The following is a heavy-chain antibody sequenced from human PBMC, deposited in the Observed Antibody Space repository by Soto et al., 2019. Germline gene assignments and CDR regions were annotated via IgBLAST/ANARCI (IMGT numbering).Heavy chain of an antibody. J-gene: IGHJ4*02. CDR3: AYCGSYEGYFDY. CDR1: GACISGFY. CDR2: IYYSGNT. V-gene: IGHV4-59*01. D-gene: IGHD1-26*01. Sequence: PSETLSLTGTVSGACISGFYWSWVRQPPGKGLEWIGYIYYSGNTNYNPSLKSRVTMSVDTSKKQFSLKLSSVTAADTAVYYCAYCGSYEGYFDYWGQGALVTVSS.